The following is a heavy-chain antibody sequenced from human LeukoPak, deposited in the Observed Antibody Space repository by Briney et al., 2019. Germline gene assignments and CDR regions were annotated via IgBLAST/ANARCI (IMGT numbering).Heavy chain of an antibody. D-gene: IGHD2-15*01. CDR2: ISYDGSNK. J-gene: IGHJ6*02. CDR1: GFTFSSYG. Sequence: GGSLRLSCAASGFTFSSYGMHWVRQAPGKGLEWVAVISYDGSNKYYADSVKGRFTISRDNSKNTLYLQMNSLRAEDTAVYYCAKDRQWSEYYYYGMDVWGQGTTVTVSS. CDR3: AKDRQWSEYYYYGMDV. V-gene: IGHV3-30*18.